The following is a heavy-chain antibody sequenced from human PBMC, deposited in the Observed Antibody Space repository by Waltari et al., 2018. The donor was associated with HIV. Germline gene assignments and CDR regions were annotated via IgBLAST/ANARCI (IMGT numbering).Heavy chain of an antibody. J-gene: IGHJ4*02. CDR2: IYSGGST. CDR3: ARDRGDSFFPY. D-gene: IGHD5-18*01. CDR1: GFTVCSNY. V-gene: IGHV3-53*01. Sequence: EVQLVQSGGGLITPGGSLRLSCAASGFTVCSNYMSWVRQAPGQGLEWVSVIYSGGSTFYADSVQGRFTISRDNAKNTLFLQLNSLRAEDTAVYYCARDRGDSFFPYWGQGPLVTVSS.